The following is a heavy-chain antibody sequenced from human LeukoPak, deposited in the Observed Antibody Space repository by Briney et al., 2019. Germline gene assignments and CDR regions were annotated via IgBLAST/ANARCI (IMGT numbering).Heavy chain of an antibody. Sequence: GRSLRLSCAASGFTFSSYGMHWVRQAPGKGLEWAAVIWCDGSNKDYADSVKGRFTISRDNSKNTLYLEMNRLRAEDTAVYYCAKDRGATGSDWFDPWGQGTLVSVS. D-gene: IGHD1-26*01. CDR3: AKDRGATGSDWFDP. CDR1: GFTFSSYG. CDR2: IWCDGSNK. J-gene: IGHJ5*02. V-gene: IGHV3-33*06.